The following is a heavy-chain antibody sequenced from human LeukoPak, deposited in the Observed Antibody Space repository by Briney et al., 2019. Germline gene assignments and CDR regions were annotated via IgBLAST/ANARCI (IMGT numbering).Heavy chain of an antibody. CDR2: ISSSSSYI. D-gene: IGHD6-13*01. J-gene: IGHJ3*02. CDR3: ARDIADAFDI. Sequence: PGGSLRLSCAASGFTFSSYSMNWVRQAPGKGLEWVSSISSSSSYIYYADSVKGRFTISRDNAKNTLYLQVNSLRTEDTAVYYCARDIADAFDIWGQGTMVSVSS. CDR1: GFTFSSYS. V-gene: IGHV3-21*01.